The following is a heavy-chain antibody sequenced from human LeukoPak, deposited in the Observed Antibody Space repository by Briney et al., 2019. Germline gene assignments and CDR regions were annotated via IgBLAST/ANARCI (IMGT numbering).Heavy chain of an antibody. Sequence: SGTLSLTCAVSGGSISSSNWWSWVRQPPGKGLEWIGEIYHSGSTNYNPSLKSRVTISVDTSKNQFSLKLSSVTAADTAVYYCARDVEYCTNGVCYGDAFDIWGQGTMVTVSS. CDR1: GGSISSSNW. J-gene: IGHJ3*02. CDR2: IYHSGST. CDR3: ARDVEYCTNGVCYGDAFDI. D-gene: IGHD2-8*01. V-gene: IGHV4-4*02.